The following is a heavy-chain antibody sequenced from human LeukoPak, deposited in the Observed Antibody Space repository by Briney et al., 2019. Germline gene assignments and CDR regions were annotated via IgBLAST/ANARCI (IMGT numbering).Heavy chain of an antibody. D-gene: IGHD2-15*01. V-gene: IGHV1-2*02. CDR2: INPNSGGT. Sequence: ASVKVSCKASGYTFTSYYMHWVRQAPGQGLEWMGWINPNSGGTNYAQKFQGRVTMTRDTSISTAYMELSRLRSDDTAVYYCARDPRYCSGGSCYTFDYWGQGTLVTVSS. CDR3: ARDPRYCSGGSCYTFDY. CDR1: GYTFTSYY. J-gene: IGHJ4*02.